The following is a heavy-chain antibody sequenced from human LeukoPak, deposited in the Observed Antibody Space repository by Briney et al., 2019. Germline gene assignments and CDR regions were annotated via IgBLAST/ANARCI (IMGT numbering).Heavy chain of an antibody. Sequence: SVKVSCKASGGTFSSYAISWVRQAPGQGLEWMGGIIPIFGTANYAQKFQGRVTITADESTSTAYMELSSLRSEDTAVYYYARVLSRGCSSTSCYLPYGMDVWGQGTTVTVSS. CDR2: IIPIFGTA. D-gene: IGHD2-2*01. CDR3: ARVLSRGCSSTSCYLPYGMDV. V-gene: IGHV1-69*13. J-gene: IGHJ6*02. CDR1: GGTFSSYA.